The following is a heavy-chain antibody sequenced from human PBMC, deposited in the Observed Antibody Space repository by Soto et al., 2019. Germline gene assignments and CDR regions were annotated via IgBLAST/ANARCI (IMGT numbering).Heavy chain of an antibody. D-gene: IGHD2-15*01. CDR3: ARERITTYCSGGSCYGGCFDY. CDR1: GGSISSGGYY. Sequence: SETLSLTCTVSGGSISSGGYYWSWIRQHPGKGLEWIGYIYYSGSTYYNPSLKSRVTISVDTSKNQFSLKLSSVTAADTAVYYCARERITTYCSGGSCYGGCFDYWGQGTLVTVS. J-gene: IGHJ4*02. V-gene: IGHV4-31*03. CDR2: IYYSGST.